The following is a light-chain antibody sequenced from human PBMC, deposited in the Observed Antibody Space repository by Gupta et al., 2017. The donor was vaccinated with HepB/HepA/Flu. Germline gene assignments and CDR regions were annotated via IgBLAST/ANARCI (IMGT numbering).Light chain of an antibody. CDR2: AAS. CDR1: QSISSY. V-gene: IGKV1-39*01. CDR3: QQSYSTPRST. J-gene: IGKJ3*01. Sequence: DIQMTQSPFSLSASVGDRVTITCRASQSISSYLNWYQQKPGKAPKLLIYAASSLQSGVPSRFSGSGSGTDFTLTISSLQPEDFATYYCQQSYSTPRSTFGPGTKVDIK.